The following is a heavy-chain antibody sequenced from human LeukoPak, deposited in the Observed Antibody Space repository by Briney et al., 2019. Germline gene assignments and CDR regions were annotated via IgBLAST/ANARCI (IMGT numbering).Heavy chain of an antibody. CDR3: AREGGFDGSGTSFDY. J-gene: IGHJ4*02. CDR1: GGSISSYY. Sequence: SETLSLTCTVSGGSISSYYWSWIRQPPGKGLEWIGYIYYSGSTNYNPSLKSRVTISVDTSKNQFSLKLSSVTAADTAVYYCAREGGFDGSGTSFDYWGQGTLVTVSS. V-gene: IGHV4-59*01. CDR2: IYYSGST. D-gene: IGHD3-10*01.